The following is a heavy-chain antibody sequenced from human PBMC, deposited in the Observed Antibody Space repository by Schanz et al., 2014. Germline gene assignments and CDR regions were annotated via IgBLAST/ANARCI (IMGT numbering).Heavy chain of an antibody. V-gene: IGHV3-15*01. J-gene: IGHJ4*02. D-gene: IGHD6-19*01. Sequence: EVQLVESGGGLVQPGGSLRLSCAASGFTFSTTWMNWVRQAPGKGLEWVGRIKSKTDGGTTDYTAPVKGRFTISRDDSKNTLFLLMNSLKTEDTAVYYCTTYCDGGCAIDNWGQGALVTVSS. CDR1: GFTFSTTW. CDR3: TTYCDGGCAIDN. CDR2: IKSKTDGGTT.